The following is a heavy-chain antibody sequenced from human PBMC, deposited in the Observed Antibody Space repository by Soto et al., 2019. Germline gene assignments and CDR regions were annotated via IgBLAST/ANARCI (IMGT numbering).Heavy chain of an antibody. CDR1: GFTFNTYG. Sequence: PGRSLRLSCAASGFTFNTYGMHWVRQAPGKGLEWVAVISYDGSDKYYADSVKGRFIISRDNSKHTLYLQMNSLRAEDTAIYYCAKSPNFYCSSPDCYKFYFDFWGQGALVTVSS. CDR3: AKSPNFYCSSPDCYKFYFDF. D-gene: IGHD2-21*02. CDR2: ISYDGSDK. V-gene: IGHV3-30*18. J-gene: IGHJ4*02.